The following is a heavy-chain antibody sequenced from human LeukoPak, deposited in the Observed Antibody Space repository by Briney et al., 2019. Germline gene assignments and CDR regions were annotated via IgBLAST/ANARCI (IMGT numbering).Heavy chain of an antibody. CDR3: ARGTTMHYYYYMDV. J-gene: IGHJ6*03. V-gene: IGHV4-39*07. CDR2: IYYSGST. D-gene: IGHD2/OR15-2a*01. Sequence: PSETLSLTCTVSGGSISSSSYYWGWIRQPPGKGLEWIGSIYYSGSTYYNPSLKSRVTISVDTSKNQLSLKLSSVTAADTAVYYCARGTTMHYYYYMDVWGQGTTVTVSS. CDR1: GGSISSSSYY.